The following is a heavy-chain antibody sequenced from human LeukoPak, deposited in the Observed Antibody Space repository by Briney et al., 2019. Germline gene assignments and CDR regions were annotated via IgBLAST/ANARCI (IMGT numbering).Heavy chain of an antibody. J-gene: IGHJ3*02. Sequence: GGSLRLSCAASGFTFSIYVTSWVRQAPGKGLEWVSTLSGRGGNSYYADSVKGRFTISRDNSKNMLFLQMNSLRADDTAIYFCARDFSDWSDAFDIWGQGTMVTVSS. V-gene: IGHV3-23*01. D-gene: IGHD3/OR15-3a*01. CDR3: ARDFSDWSDAFDI. CDR2: LSGRGGNS. CDR1: GFTFSIYV.